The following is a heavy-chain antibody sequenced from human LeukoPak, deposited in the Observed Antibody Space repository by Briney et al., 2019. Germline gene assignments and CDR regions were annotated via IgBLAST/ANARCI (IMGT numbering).Heavy chain of an antibody. CDR1: GYTFTSYG. Sequence: ASVKVSCKASGYTFTSYGISWARQAPGQGLEWMGWISAYNGNTNYAQKLQGRVTMTTDTSTSTAYMELRSLRSDDTAVYYCARESYDFWSGYRYYFDYWGQGTLVTVSS. CDR2: ISAYNGNT. V-gene: IGHV1-18*01. CDR3: ARESYDFWSGYRYYFDY. J-gene: IGHJ4*02. D-gene: IGHD3-3*01.